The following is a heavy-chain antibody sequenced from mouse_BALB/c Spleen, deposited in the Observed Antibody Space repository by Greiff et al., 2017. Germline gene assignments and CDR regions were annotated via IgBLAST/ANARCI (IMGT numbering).Heavy chain of an antibody. Sequence: EVQVVESGGGLVQPGGSLKLSCAASGFTFSSYGMSWVRQTPDKRLELVATINSNGGSTYYPDSVKGRFTISRDNAKNTLYLQMSSLKSEDTAMYYCARDHTLHYYGSSYFDYWGQGTTLTVSS. CDR2: INSNGGST. D-gene: IGHD1-1*01. CDR3: ARDHTLHYYGSSYFDY. J-gene: IGHJ2*01. V-gene: IGHV5-6-3*01. CDR1: GFTFSSYG.